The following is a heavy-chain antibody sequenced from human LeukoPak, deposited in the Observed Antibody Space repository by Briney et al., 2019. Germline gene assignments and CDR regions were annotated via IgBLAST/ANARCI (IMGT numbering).Heavy chain of an antibody. D-gene: IGHD2-21*02. Sequence: ASVKVSCKASGGTFSSYAISWVRQAPGQELEWMGRIIPILGIANYAQKFQGRVTMTTDTSTSTAYMELRSLRSDDTAVYYCAREGPSGDSDWFDPWGQGTLVTVSS. V-gene: IGHV1-69*04. J-gene: IGHJ5*02. CDR2: IIPILGIA. CDR3: AREGPSGDSDWFDP. CDR1: GGTFSSYA.